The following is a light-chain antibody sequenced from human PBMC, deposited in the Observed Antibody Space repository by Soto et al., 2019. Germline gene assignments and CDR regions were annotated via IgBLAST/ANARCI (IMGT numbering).Light chain of an antibody. CDR3: YSAADNNLV. V-gene: IGLV3-27*01. CDR1: VLAKKY. CDR2: KDS. J-gene: IGLJ2*01. Sequence: SYELTQPSSVSVPPGQTARITCSGDVLAKKYARWFQQKPGQAPVLVIYKDSERPSGIPERFSGSSSGTTVTLTISGAQVEDEADYYCYSAADNNLVFGGGTKVTVL.